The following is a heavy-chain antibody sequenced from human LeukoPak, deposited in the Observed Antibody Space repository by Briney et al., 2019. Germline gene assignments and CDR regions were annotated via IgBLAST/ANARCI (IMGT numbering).Heavy chain of an antibody. CDR2: IYHSGST. CDR1: GYSISSGYY. Sequence: SETLSLTCTVSGYSISSGYYWGWIRQPPGKGLEWIGSIYHSGSTYYNPSLKSRATISVDTSKNQFSLKLSSVTAADTAVYYCARGVTSYYYYYMDVWGKGTTVTVSS. CDR3: ARGVTSYYYYYMDV. J-gene: IGHJ6*03. V-gene: IGHV4-38-2*02. D-gene: IGHD4-23*01.